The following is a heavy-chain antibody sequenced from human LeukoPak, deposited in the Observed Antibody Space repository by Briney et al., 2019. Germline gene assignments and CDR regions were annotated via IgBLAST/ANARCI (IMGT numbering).Heavy chain of an antibody. CDR3: ARLRTEDDFWSGYYPNYYYYGMDV. CDR2: IYPGDSDT. V-gene: IGHV5-51*01. J-gene: IGHJ6*02. Sequence: GESLKISCKGSGYSFTSYWIGWVRQMPGKGLEWMGIIYPGDSDTRYSPSFQGQVTISADKSISTAYLQWSSLKASDTAMYYCARLRTEDDFWSGYYPNYYYYGMDVWGQGTTVTVSS. D-gene: IGHD3-3*01. CDR1: GYSFTSYW.